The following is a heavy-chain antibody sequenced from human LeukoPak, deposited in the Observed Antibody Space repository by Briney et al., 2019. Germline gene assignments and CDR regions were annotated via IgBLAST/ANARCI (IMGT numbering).Heavy chain of an antibody. CDR1: GASISSYY. D-gene: IGHD2-2*01. CDR2: MYYSGNT. CDR3: ARLGIGVVPSAMLGDYYFDY. V-gene: IGHV4-59*01. Sequence: SETLSLTCTVSGASISSYYWSWIRQPPGKGLEWIGHMYYSGNTNYNPSLKSRVTISVDTSKNQFSLKLSSVTAADTAVYYCARLGIGVVPSAMLGDYYFDYWGQGTLVTVSS. J-gene: IGHJ4*02.